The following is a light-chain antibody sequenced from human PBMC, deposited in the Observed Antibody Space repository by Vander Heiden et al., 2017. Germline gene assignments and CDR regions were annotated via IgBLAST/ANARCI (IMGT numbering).Light chain of an antibody. Sequence: DIQMHQSPSTLSASVGDRVTITCRASQSINTYLAWYQQKPGKAPNLLIYKASILESGVPSRFSGSGSGTEFTLTISSLQPDDFATYYCQQYNSFTWTFGQGTKVEIK. CDR2: KAS. V-gene: IGKV1-5*03. J-gene: IGKJ1*01. CDR3: QQYNSFTWT. CDR1: QSINTY.